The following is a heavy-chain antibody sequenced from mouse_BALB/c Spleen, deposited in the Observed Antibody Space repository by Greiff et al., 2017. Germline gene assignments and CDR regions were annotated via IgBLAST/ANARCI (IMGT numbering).Heavy chain of an antibody. Sequence: QVQLQQSGAGLVKPGASVKLSCKASGYTFTEYIIHWVKQRSGQGLEWIGWFYPGSGSIKYNEKFKDKATLTADKSSSTVYMEFSRLTSEDSAVYFCARHGGLYLFYDYDSWFAYWGQGTLVTVSA. V-gene: IGHV1-62-2*01. CDR1: GYTFTEYI. J-gene: IGHJ3*01. CDR3: ARHGGLYLFYDYDSWFAY. D-gene: IGHD2-4*01. CDR2: FYPGSGSI.